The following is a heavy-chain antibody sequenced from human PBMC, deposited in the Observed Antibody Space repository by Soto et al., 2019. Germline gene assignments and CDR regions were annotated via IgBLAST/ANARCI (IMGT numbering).Heavy chain of an antibody. Sequence: ASETLSLTCTVSGGSISSSSYYWGWIRQPPGKGLEWIGSIYYSGSTYYNPSLKSRVTISVDTSKNQFSLKLSSVTAADTAVYYCASVKGDDFWSGYYRALYYYYGMDVWGQGTRSPSP. D-gene: IGHD3-3*01. CDR1: GGSISSSSYY. CDR2: IYYSGST. CDR3: ASVKGDDFWSGYYRALYYYYGMDV. J-gene: IGHJ6*02. V-gene: IGHV4-39*01.